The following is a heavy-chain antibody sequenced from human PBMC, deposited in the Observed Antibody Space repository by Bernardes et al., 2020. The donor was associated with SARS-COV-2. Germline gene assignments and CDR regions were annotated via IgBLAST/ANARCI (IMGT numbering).Heavy chain of an antibody. D-gene: IGHD6-19*01. CDR2: IYPGDSDT. J-gene: IGHJ4*02. CDR1: GYSFTSQW. V-gene: IGHV5-51*01. Sequence: GESLKISCKASGYSFTSQWIGWVRQMPGKGLEWMGIIYPGDSDTRYSPSFQGQVTISADKSISTAYLQWSSLKASDTAMYYCARLWGSGWYPGDFDCWGQGTLVTVSS. CDR3: ARLWGSGWYPGDFDC.